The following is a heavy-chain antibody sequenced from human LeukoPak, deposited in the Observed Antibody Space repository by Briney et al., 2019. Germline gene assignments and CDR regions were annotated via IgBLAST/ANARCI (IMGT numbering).Heavy chain of an antibody. V-gene: IGHV3-30*04. Sequence: GRSLRLSCAASGFTFSNYAMHWVRQAPGKGLEWVAVISYDGSDKDYADSVKGRLTISRDNPDNTLYLQMNNLRLEDTAIYYCAKTGDCRSTSCYMAFDYWGQGSLVTVSS. CDR2: ISYDGSDK. CDR1: GFTFSNYA. D-gene: IGHD2-2*02. J-gene: IGHJ4*02. CDR3: AKTGDCRSTSCYMAFDY.